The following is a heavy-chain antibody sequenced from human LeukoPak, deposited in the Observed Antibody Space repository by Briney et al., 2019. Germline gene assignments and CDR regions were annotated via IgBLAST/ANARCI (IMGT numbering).Heavy chain of an antibody. J-gene: IGHJ4*02. Sequence: GGSLRLSCAASGFTFSSYWMSWVGQAPGKGLEWVANIKQDGSEKYYVDSVKGRFTISRDNAKNSLYLQMNSLRAEDTAVYYCAREGYCSSTSCDYFDYWGQGTLVTVSS. CDR2: IKQDGSEK. CDR1: GFTFSSYW. D-gene: IGHD2-2*01. V-gene: IGHV3-7*01. CDR3: AREGYCSSTSCDYFDY.